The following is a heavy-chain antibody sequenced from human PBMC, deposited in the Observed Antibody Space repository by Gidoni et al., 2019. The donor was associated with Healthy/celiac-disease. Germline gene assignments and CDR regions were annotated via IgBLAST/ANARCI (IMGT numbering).Heavy chain of an antibody. Sequence: VQLVQSGAAVKKPGESLRISCKASGYSFTTYWIGWVRQMPGKGLEWMGFVYPGDSDTTYSPSFQGKVTILVDKSIRTAYLQWNTLKASDTAMYYCARQGDTTAWSHWGQGTLVTVSS. V-gene: IGHV5-51*01. D-gene: IGHD6-19*01. CDR2: VYPGDSDT. CDR3: ARQGDTTAWSH. J-gene: IGHJ4*02. CDR1: GYSFTTYW.